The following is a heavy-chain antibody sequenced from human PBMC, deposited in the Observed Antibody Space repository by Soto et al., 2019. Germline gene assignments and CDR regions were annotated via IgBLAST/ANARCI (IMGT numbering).Heavy chain of an antibody. J-gene: IGHJ6*03. CDR1: GGSFSGYY. V-gene: IGHV4-34*01. D-gene: IGHD3-3*01. Sequence: SETLSLTCAVYGGSFSGYYWSWIRQPPGKGLEWIGEINHSGSTNYNPSLKSRVTISVDTSKNQFSLKLSSVTAADTAVYYCARVTTIFGVVIIPRGYYYMDVWGKGTTVTVSS. CDR3: ARVTTIFGVVIIPRGYYYMDV. CDR2: INHSGST.